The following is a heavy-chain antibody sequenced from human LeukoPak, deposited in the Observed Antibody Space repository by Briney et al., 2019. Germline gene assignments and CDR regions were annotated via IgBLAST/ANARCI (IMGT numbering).Heavy chain of an antibody. CDR3: AKDTQVVVRPFDY. J-gene: IGHJ4*02. CDR1: GFTFSSYA. Sequence: GGSLRLSCAASGFTFSSYAMHWVRQAPGKGLEWVAVISYDGSNKYYADSVKGRFTISRDNSKNTLYLQMNSLRAEDTAVYYCAKDTQVVVRPFDYWGQGTLVTVSS. CDR2: ISYDGSNK. D-gene: IGHD3-22*01. V-gene: IGHV3-30-3*01.